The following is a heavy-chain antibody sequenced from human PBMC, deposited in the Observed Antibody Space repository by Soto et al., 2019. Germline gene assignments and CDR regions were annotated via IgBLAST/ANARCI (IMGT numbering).Heavy chain of an antibody. CDR1: GFTFSSYA. Sequence: PGVSLRLSCAASGFTFSSYAMSWVRQAPGKGLEWVSAISGSGGSTYYADSVKGRFTISRDNSKNTLYLQMNSLRAEDTAVYYCAKTPPPIVDTAMVTPFDYWGQGTLVTVSS. CDR2: ISGSGGST. CDR3: AKTPPPIVDTAMVTPFDY. D-gene: IGHD5-18*01. V-gene: IGHV3-23*01. J-gene: IGHJ4*02.